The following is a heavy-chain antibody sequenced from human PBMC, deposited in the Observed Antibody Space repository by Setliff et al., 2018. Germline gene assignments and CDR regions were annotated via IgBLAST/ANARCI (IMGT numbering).Heavy chain of an antibody. Sequence: ASVKVSCKTSGYTFTSYAISWVRQAPGQGLEWMGWMNPNSGNTGYAQKFQGRVTMTRNTSISTAYMELSSLRSEDTAVYYCARAMDCTNGVCYYYYGMDVWGQGTTVTVSS. CDR2: MNPNSGNT. V-gene: IGHV1-8*02. D-gene: IGHD2-8*01. J-gene: IGHJ6*02. CDR1: GYTFTSYA. CDR3: ARAMDCTNGVCYYYYGMDV.